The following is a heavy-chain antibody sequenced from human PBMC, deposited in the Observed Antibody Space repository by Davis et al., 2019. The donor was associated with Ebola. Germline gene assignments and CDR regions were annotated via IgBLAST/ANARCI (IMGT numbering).Heavy chain of an antibody. J-gene: IGHJ4*02. CDR2: IYAGDSDR. CDR3: ARQESLYGWSDY. CDR1: GYTFTSYW. D-gene: IGHD3-10*01. V-gene: IGHV5-51*01. Sequence: GESLKISCKGSGYTFTSYWIAWVRQTPGKGLEWMGIIYAGDSDRRYSPSFEGQVTISVDRSITTAYLQWRSLRASDTAIYYCARQESLYGWSDYWGQGTLVTVSS.